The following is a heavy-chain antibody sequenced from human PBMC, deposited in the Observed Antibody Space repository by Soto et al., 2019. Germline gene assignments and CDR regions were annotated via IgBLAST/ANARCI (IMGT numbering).Heavy chain of an antibody. Sequence: PGGSLRLSCAASGFTFSSYAMSWVRQAPGKGLEWVSAISGSGGSTYYADSVKGRFTISRDNSKNTLYLQMNSLRAEDTAVYYCAKDPHMRGEWPYEGYFDYWGQGTLVTVSS. D-gene: IGHD3-16*01. CDR3: AKDPHMRGEWPYEGYFDY. J-gene: IGHJ4*02. V-gene: IGHV3-23*01. CDR2: ISGSGGST. CDR1: GFTFSSYA.